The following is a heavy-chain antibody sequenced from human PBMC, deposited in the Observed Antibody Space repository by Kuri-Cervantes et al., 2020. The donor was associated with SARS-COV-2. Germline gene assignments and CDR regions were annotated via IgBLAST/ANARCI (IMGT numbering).Heavy chain of an antibody. CDR1: GFNFDDHG. CDR2: ISWNSGSI. J-gene: IGHJ6*03. Sequence: GGSLRLSCAASGFNFDDHGMSWVRQAPGKGLEWVSGISWNSGSIGYADSVKGRFTISRDNSKNTLYLQMNSLRAEDTAVYYCARDLLLVYYYMDVWGKGTTVTVSS. V-gene: IGHV3-20*04. D-gene: IGHD2-21*01. CDR3: ARDLLLVYYYMDV.